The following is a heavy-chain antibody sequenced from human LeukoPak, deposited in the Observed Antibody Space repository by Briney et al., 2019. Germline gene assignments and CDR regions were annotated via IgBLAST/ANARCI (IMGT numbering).Heavy chain of an antibody. CDR2: INGIGCTT. CDR1: LFTFSSYS. CDR3: AKVIFAGYYDSTCYLDY. V-gene: IGHV3-23*01. Sequence: PGWSLRLSCPASLFTFSSYSMSGVRQAPAKGVDGVSGINGIGCTTYYADSVKGRFTIYRDNSKTTLYLQMNSLRAQDTDVYYCAKVIFAGYYDSTCYLDYWGQGTLVTVSS. J-gene: IGHJ4*02. D-gene: IGHD3-22*01.